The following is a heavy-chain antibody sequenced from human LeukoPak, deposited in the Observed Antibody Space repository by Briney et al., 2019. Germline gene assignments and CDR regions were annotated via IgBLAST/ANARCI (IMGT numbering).Heavy chain of an antibody. CDR1: GGIFSSYT. J-gene: IGHJ6*03. Sequence: ASVKVSCKASGGIFSSYTFNWVRQAPGQGLEWMGWISAYNGNINYAQMLQGRVTMTTDTSTSTAYMDLRSLRSDDTAVYYCARGPPHRDYYYYYMDVWGTGTTVTVSS. D-gene: IGHD5-24*01. V-gene: IGHV1-18*01. CDR2: ISAYNGNI. CDR3: ARGPPHRDYYYYYMDV.